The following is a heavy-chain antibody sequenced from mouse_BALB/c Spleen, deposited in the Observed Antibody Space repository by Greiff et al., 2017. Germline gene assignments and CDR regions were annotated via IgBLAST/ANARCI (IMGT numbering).Heavy chain of an antibody. CDR1: GYAFSSYW. D-gene: IGHD2-14*01. Sequence: QVQLQQSGAELVRPGSSVKISCKASGYAFSSYWMNWVKQRPGQGLEWIGQIYPGDGDTNYNGKFKGKATLTADKSSSTAYMQLSSLTSEDSAVYFCARKDYRYDPDYWGQGTTLTVSS. CDR2: IYPGDGDT. V-gene: IGHV1-80*01. CDR3: ARKDYRYDPDY. J-gene: IGHJ2*01.